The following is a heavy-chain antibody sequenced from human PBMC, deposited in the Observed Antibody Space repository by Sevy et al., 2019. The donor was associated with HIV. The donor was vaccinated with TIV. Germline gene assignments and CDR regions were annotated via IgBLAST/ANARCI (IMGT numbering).Heavy chain of an antibody. CDR3: ARQVLRFLEWSPQINWFDP. V-gene: IGHV4-4*02. CDR2: IYNSGST. Sequence: SETLSLTCAVSGGSISSSNWWSWVRQPPGKGLEWIGEIYNSGSTNYNPSLKRRVTISVDKSKNQFSLKMSSVTAADTAVYYCARQVLRFLEWSPQINWFDPWGQGTLVTVSS. J-gene: IGHJ5*02. CDR1: GGSISSSNW. D-gene: IGHD3-3*01.